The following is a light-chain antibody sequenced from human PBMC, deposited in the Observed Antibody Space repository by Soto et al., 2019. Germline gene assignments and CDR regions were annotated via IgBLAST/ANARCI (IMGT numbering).Light chain of an antibody. J-gene: IGLJ1*01. CDR1: SSDVGGYNY. CDR3: CSYAGSYTVDV. CDR2: DVS. V-gene: IGLV2-11*01. Sequence: QSALTQPRSVSGSPGQSVTISCTGTSSDVGGYNYVSWYQQHPGKAPKLMIYDVSKRPSGVPDRFSGSKSGNTASLTISGVQAEDEADYYCCSYAGSYTVDVFGTGTKLTVL.